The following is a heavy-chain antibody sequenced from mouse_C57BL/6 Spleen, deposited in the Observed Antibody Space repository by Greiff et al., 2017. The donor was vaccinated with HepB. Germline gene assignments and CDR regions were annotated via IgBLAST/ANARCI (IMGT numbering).Heavy chain of an antibody. CDR1: GFNIKDYY. J-gene: IGHJ3*01. CDR3: TTKGLYGSSPWFAY. Sequence: EVQLQQSGAELVRPGASVKLSCTASGFNIKDYYMHWVKQRPEQGLEWIGRIDPEDGDTEYAPKFQGKATMTADTSSNTAYLQLSSLTSEDTAVYYCTTKGLYGSSPWFAYWGQGTLVTVSA. D-gene: IGHD1-1*01. V-gene: IGHV14-1*01. CDR2: IDPEDGDT.